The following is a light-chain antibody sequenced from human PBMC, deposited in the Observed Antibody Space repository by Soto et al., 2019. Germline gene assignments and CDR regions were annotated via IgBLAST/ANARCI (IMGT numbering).Light chain of an antibody. V-gene: IGKV4-1*01. CDR3: QQYYTTLT. CDR2: WAS. J-gene: IGKJ4*01. Sequence: DIVMTQSPDSLAVSLGERATINCKSSQSVLYSSDNKNYLAWYQQKPGQPPKLLIYWASTRDSGVPDRFSGSGSGADFTLTISSLQAEDVAVYYCQQYYTTLTFGGGTRV. CDR1: QSVLYSSDNKNY.